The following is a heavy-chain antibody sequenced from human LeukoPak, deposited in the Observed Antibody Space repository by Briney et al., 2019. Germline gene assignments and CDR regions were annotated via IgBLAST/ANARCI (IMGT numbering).Heavy chain of an antibody. D-gene: IGHD4-17*01. J-gene: IGHJ4*02. CDR1: GFAFTDYY. Sequence: PGGSLRFSCAASGFAFTDYYMSWIRQAPGKGLDWVSYISISGTTINYADSVKGRFTFSRDNAKNSLYLQMNSLRAEDTAVYYCARAGRLQYGDYVAFDYWGQGTLVTVSS. CDR3: ARAGRLQYGDYVAFDY. CDR2: ISISGTTI. V-gene: IGHV3-11*01.